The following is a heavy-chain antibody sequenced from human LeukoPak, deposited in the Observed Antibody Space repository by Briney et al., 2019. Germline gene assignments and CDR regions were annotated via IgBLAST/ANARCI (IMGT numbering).Heavy chain of an antibody. CDR1: GFTFSSYG. CDR2: ISSSGSML. V-gene: IGHV3-48*04. J-gene: IGHJ4*02. CDR3: TGRPYSSSWYYFDY. D-gene: IGHD6-13*01. Sequence: GGSLRLSCAASGFTFSSYGMHWVRQAPGKGLEWVSYISSSGSMLHYADSVEGRFTISRDNAKNSLYLQMSSLRVEDTAVYYCTGRPYSSSWYYFDYWGQGTLVTVSS.